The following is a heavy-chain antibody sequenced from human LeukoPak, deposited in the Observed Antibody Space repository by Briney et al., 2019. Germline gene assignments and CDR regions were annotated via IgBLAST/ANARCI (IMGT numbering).Heavy chain of an antibody. D-gene: IGHD3-22*01. V-gene: IGHV3-30*18. CDR2: ISYDGNQK. J-gene: IGHJ4*02. CDR3: AKDGPYFDSTGYFMNY. CDR1: GFTFSTAG. Sequence: GGSLRLSCAASGFTFSTAGMHWVRQAPGKGLEWVTFISYDGNQKYYADSVKGRFTISRDNSKSTLYLQMSSLRAEDTAVYYCAKDGPYFDSTGYFMNYWGQGTLVTVSS.